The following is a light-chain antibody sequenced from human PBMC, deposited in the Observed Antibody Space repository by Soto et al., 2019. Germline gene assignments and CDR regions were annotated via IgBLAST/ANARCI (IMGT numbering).Light chain of an antibody. V-gene: IGKV1-9*01. J-gene: IGKJ5*01. CDR3: QQLHDYPIT. CDR2: AAS. Sequence: ILLTQSPSSLSASVGDRVTITFRASQGIDSSFAWYQQKPGKAPKLLIYAASSLQSGVPSRFSGSGSGTDFTLTISSMQPEDFATYYCQQLHDYPITFVQGTRLEI. CDR1: QGIDSS.